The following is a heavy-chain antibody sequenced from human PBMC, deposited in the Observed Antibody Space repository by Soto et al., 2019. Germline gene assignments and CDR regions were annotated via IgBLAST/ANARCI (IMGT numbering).Heavy chain of an antibody. CDR2: IYYSGST. Sequence: SETLSLTCTVSGDSVTSGGYYWSWIRQHPGKGLEWIGYIYYSGSTYYNPSLKSRVTISVDTSKNQFSLKLSSVTAADTAVYYCARISNYVSSFDYWGQGTLVTVS. D-gene: IGHD4-4*01. CDR3: ARISNYVSSFDY. V-gene: IGHV4-31*03. J-gene: IGHJ4*02. CDR1: GDSVTSGGYY.